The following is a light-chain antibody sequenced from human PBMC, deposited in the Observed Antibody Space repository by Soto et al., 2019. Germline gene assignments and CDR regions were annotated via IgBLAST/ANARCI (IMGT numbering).Light chain of an antibody. CDR3: CSYTNSRTYV. CDR2: DVS. J-gene: IGLJ1*01. V-gene: IGLV2-11*01. CDR1: SSDVGAYNF. Sequence: QSALTQPRSVSGSPGQSVTISCTGTSSDVGAYNFVSWYQHHPGKAPKLMIHDVSNRPSGVPDRFSGSKSGNTASLTVSGLQAEDEGDYYCCSYTNSRTYVFGTGTKVTVL.